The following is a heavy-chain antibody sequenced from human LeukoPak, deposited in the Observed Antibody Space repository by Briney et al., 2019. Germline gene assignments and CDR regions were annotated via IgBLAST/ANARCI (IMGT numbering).Heavy chain of an antibody. J-gene: IGHJ4*02. CDR3: ARGARDDCSSTSCYGMDFDY. Sequence: PSETLSLTCAVYGGSFSGYYWSWIRQPPGKGLEWIGEINHSGSTNYNPSLKSRVTISVDTSKNQFSLKLSSVTAADTAVYYCARGARDDCSSTSCYGMDFDYWGQGTLVTVSS. CDR2: INHSGST. D-gene: IGHD2-2*01. CDR1: GGSFSGYY. V-gene: IGHV4-34*01.